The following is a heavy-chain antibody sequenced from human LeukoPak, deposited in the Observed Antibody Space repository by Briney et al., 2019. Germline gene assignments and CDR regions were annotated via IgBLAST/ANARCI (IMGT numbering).Heavy chain of an antibody. J-gene: IGHJ6*03. CDR2: INHSGST. D-gene: IGHD3-10*01. V-gene: IGHV4-34*01. Sequence: SETLSLTCAVYGGSFSGYYWSWIRQPPGKGLEWIGEINHSGSTNYNPSLRSRVTISVDTSKNQFSLKLSSVTAADTAVYYCARALYYYGSGYFMDVWGKGTTVTISS. CDR3: ARALYYYGSGYFMDV. CDR1: GGSFSGYY.